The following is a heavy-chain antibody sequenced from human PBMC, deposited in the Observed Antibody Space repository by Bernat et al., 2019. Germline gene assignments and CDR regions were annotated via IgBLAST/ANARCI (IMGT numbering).Heavy chain of an antibody. CDR2: MYHSGST. CDR3: ARPRGGSAPNWFDT. V-gene: IGHV4-4*02. Sequence: QVQLQESGPGLVKPSGTLSLTCAVSGGSISSSNWWSWVRQPPGKGLEWIGDMYHSGSTNDNPSLKSRVTMSVDKSKNQFSLNLSSVTAADTALYYCARPRGGSAPNWFDTWGQGTLVTVSS. CDR1: GGSISSSNW. J-gene: IGHJ5*02. D-gene: IGHD2-15*01.